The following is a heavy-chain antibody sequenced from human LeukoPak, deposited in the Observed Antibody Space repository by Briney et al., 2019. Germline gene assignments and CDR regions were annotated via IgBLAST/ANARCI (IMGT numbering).Heavy chain of an antibody. D-gene: IGHD3-3*01. CDR2: TYYRSKWYN. CDR1: GDSVSSNSAA. J-gene: IGHJ5*02. V-gene: IGHV6-1*01. Sequence: SQTLSLTCAISGDSVSSNSAAWNWIRHSPSRGLEWLGRTYYRSKWYNDYAVSVKSRITINPDTSKNQFSLQLNSVTPEDTAVYYCARGVSVRITIFGVVTQGWFDPWGQGTLVTVSS. CDR3: ARGVSVRITIFGVVTQGWFDP.